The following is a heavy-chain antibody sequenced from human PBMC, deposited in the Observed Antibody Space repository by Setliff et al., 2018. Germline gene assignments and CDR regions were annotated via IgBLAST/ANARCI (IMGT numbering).Heavy chain of an antibody. CDR3: ARLGSSSWYNDVFDF. V-gene: IGHV5-51*01. J-gene: IGHJ3*01. D-gene: IGHD6-13*01. Sequence: GESLKISCKGSGYTLSNYWVGWVRQMPGKGLEWMGVIYAGDSDTRYSPSFQGQVTFSADKSISTAYLQWSTLKASDTAMYYCARLGSSSWYNDVFDFWGPGTMVTVSS. CDR2: IYAGDSDT. CDR1: GYTLSNYW.